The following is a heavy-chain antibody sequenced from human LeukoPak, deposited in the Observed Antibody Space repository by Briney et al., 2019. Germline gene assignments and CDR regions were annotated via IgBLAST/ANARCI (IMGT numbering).Heavy chain of an antibody. D-gene: IGHD3-10*01. CDR1: GGSISSYY. CDR2: IYYSGGT. CDR3: ARDSARHYYGSGSYRRSPPYYFDY. J-gene: IGHJ4*02. Sequence: SETLSLTCTVSGGSISSYYWSWIRQPPGKGLEWIGYIYYSGGTNYNPSLKSRVAISVDTSKNQFSLKLSSVTAADTAVYYCARDSARHYYGSGSYRRSPPYYFDYWGQGTLVTVSS. V-gene: IGHV4-59*01.